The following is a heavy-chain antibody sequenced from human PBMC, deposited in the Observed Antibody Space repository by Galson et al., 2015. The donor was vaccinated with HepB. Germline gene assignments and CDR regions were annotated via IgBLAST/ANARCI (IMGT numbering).Heavy chain of an antibody. CDR2: IYYSEST. J-gene: IGHJ4*02. CDR1: GGSLSSPAYY. V-gene: IGHV4-61*08. Sequence: LSLTCTVPGGSLSSPAYYWSWIRQPPGKGLECIGYIYYSESTYYNPSLKSRVTMSVDTSKNQFSLKVSFVTAADTAVYYCARGDGYNSVLYSIDSWGQGTLVTVSS. D-gene: IGHD5-24*01. CDR3: ARGDGYNSVLYSIDS.